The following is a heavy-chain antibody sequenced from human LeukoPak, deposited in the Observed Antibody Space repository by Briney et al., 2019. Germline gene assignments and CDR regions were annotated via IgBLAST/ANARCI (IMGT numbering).Heavy chain of an antibody. V-gene: IGHV1-18*04. CDR1: GYTFTSYY. D-gene: IGHD3-10*01. J-gene: IGHJ4*02. CDR3: ARVLAGSGSLDY. Sequence: ASVKVSCKASGYTFTSYYMHWVRQAPGQGLEWMGWISAYNGNTNYAQKLQGRVTMTTDTSTSTAYMELRSLRSDDTAVYYCARVLAGSGSLDYWGQGTLVTVSS. CDR2: ISAYNGNT.